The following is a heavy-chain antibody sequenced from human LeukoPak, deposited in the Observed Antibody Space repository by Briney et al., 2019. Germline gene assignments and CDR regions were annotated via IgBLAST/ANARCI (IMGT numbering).Heavy chain of an antibody. Sequence: PGRSLRLSCAASGFTFSSYAMHWVRQAPGKGLEWVAVISYDGSNKYYADSVKGRFTISRDNSKNTLYLQMNSLRAEDTAVYYCASREAARFDYWGQGALVTVSS. CDR2: ISYDGSNK. J-gene: IGHJ4*02. CDR3: ASREAARFDY. V-gene: IGHV3-30-3*01. D-gene: IGHD6-6*01. CDR1: GFTFSSYA.